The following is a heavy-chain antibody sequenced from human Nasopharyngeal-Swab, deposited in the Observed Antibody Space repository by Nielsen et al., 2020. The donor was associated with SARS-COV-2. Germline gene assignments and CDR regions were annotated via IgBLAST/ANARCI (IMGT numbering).Heavy chain of an antibody. CDR2: INTYTGKT. V-gene: IGHV1-18*01. J-gene: IGHJ4*02. CDR1: GYTFSSYG. CDR3: ARTSVDEYDRSGNLISAYHY. D-gene: IGHD3-22*01. Sequence: ASVKVSCKASGYTFSSYGINWVRQAPGQGLVWMGWINTYTGKTTYAQNFQGRITMTTDTPTSTAYLALRSLRPADTAVYYCARTSVDEYDRSGNLISAYHYWGQGTLVTVSS.